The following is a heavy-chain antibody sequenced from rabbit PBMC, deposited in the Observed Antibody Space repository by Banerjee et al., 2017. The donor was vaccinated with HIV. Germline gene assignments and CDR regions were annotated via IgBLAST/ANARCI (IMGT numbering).Heavy chain of an antibody. V-gene: IGHV1S45*01. D-gene: IGHD1-1*01. CDR2: IGTGSDDST. Sequence: QEQLVESGGGLVKPGASLTLTCTASGFDLSSYYYMCWVRQAPGKGLEWIACIGTGSDDSTYYASWAKGRFTISKTSSTTVTLQMTSLTAADTATYFCAKEGASSSSDLDLWGQGTLVTVS. J-gene: IGHJ3*01. CDR3: AKEGASSSSDLDL. CDR1: GFDLSSYYY.